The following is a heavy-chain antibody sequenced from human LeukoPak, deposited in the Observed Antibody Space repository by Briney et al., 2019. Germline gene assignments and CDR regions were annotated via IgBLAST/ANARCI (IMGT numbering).Heavy chain of an antibody. CDR3: AKDRTYIVGTKKFEF. D-gene: IGHD1-26*01. V-gene: IGHV3-23*01. Sequence: GGSLRLSCATSGFTFSSYAMSWVRQAPGKGLEWVSAISGSGGSTYYADSVKGRFTISRDNSKNTLYLQMNSLRAEDTAVYYCAKDRTYIVGTKKFEFWGQGTLVTVSS. CDR2: ISGSGGST. CDR1: GFTFSSYA. J-gene: IGHJ4*01.